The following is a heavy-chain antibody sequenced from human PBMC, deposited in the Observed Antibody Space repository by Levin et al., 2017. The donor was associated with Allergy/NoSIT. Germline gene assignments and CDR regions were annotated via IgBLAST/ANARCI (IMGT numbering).Heavy chain of an antibody. CDR2: IKSKTDGGTT. V-gene: IGHV3-15*01. Sequence: GGSLRLSCAASGFTFNNAWMSWVRQAPGRGLEWVGRIKSKTDGGTTEYAAPVKGRFTISRDDSKATLYLQMNSLETEDTAVYYCATVARDYYYSDYWGQGTLVTVSS. J-gene: IGHJ4*02. D-gene: IGHD3-22*01. CDR3: ATVARDYYYSDY. CDR1: GFTFNNAW.